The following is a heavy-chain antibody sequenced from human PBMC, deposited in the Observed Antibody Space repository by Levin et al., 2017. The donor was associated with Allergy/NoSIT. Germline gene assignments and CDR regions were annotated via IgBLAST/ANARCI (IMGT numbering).Heavy chain of an antibody. CDR1: EFTLSTYN. CDR3: ATQVLSRFDN. D-gene: IGHD4/OR15-4a*01. CDR2: ISRSSYTK. J-gene: IGHJ4*02. V-gene: IGHV3-48*01. Sequence: GGSLRLSCAAAEFTLSTYNMNWVRQAPGKGLEWVSYISRSSYTKYYADSVKGRFTISRDNAKNSLYLQMNSLRAEDTAVYYCATQVLSRFDNWGQGTLVTVSS.